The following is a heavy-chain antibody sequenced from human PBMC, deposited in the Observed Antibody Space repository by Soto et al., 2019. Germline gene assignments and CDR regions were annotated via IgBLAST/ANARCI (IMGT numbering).Heavy chain of an antibody. V-gene: IGHV3-30*02. CDR3: AKVDSSNNWFDP. J-gene: IGHJ5*02. D-gene: IGHD6-13*01. Sequence: GGSLRLSCAASEFTFSSYGMHWVRHAPGKGLEWVAVIWYDGSNKYYADSVKGRFTISRDNSKNTLYLQMNSLRAEDTAVYYCAKVDSSNNWFDPWGQGTLVTVSS. CDR1: EFTFSSYG. CDR2: IWYDGSNK.